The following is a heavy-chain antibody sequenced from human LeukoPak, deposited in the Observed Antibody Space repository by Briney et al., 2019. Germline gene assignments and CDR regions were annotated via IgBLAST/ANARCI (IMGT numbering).Heavy chain of an antibody. D-gene: IGHD2-21*02. J-gene: IGHJ4*02. CDR3: GRGLSCGGDCYKYLDY. Sequence: SETLSLTCAVYGGSFSGYYWSWNRQPQGKGLEWIGEINHSGSTNYNPSLKSRVTISVDTSKNQFFLKLSSVTAADTAVYYCGRGLSCGGDCYKYLDYWGQGTLVTVSS. CDR1: GGSFSGYY. CDR2: INHSGST. V-gene: IGHV4-34*01.